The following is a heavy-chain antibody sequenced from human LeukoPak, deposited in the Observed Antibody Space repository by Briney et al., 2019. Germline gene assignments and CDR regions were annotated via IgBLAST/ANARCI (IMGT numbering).Heavy chain of an antibody. CDR3: ARDDTYYDSSGYYIY. CDR2: ISYDGSNK. J-gene: IGHJ4*02. V-gene: IGHV3-30-3*01. Sequence: GGSLRLSCAASGFTFSSYAMHWVRQAPGKGLEWVADISYDGSNKYYADSVKGRFTISRDNSKNTLYLQMNSLRAEDTAVYYCARDDTYYDSSGYYIYWGQGTLVTVSS. CDR1: GFTFSSYA. D-gene: IGHD3-22*01.